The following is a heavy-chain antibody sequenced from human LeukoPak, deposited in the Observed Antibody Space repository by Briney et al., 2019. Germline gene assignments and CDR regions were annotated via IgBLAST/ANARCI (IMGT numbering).Heavy chain of an antibody. CDR2: ISSSSSYI. Sequence: PGGSLRLSCAASAFTFSSYSMNWVRQAPGKGLEWVSSISSSSSYIYYADSVKGRFTISRDNSKNTLYLQMSSLRAEDTAVYYCAKDGSGDILAGQDAFDIWGQGTMVTVSS. CDR3: AKDGSGDILAGQDAFDI. CDR1: AFTFSSYS. D-gene: IGHD3-9*01. J-gene: IGHJ3*02. V-gene: IGHV3-21*04.